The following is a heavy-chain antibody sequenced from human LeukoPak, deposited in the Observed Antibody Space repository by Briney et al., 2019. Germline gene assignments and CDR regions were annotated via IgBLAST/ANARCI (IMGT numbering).Heavy chain of an antibody. V-gene: IGHV4-59*08. CDR3: ARQKWDRLTYYYHGMDV. J-gene: IGHJ6*02. CDR1: AYSIDNYY. CDR2: VSYSGTP. Sequence: SQTLSLTCTVSAYSIDNYYWSWLRQPPGKGLEWIGYVSYSGTPDYHPSLKSRATISLDTSRNQLSLQLSSVTAADTAEYYCARQKWDRLTYYYHGMDVWGQGTTVTVSS. D-gene: IGHD1-26*01.